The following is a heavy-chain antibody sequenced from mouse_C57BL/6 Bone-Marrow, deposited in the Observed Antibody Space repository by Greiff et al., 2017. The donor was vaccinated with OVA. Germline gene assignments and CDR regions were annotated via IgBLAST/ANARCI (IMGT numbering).Heavy chain of an antibody. V-gene: IGHV1-81*01. CDR3: ARPGLYYAMDY. CDR1: GYTFTSYG. J-gene: IGHJ4*01. CDR2: IYPRSGNT. D-gene: IGHD3-1*01. Sequence: QVQLQQSGAELARPGASVKLSCKASGYTFTSYGLSWVKQRTGQGLEWIGEIYPRSGNTYYNEKFKGKATLTADKSSSTAYMELRSLTSEDSAVYFCARPGLYYAMDYWGQGTSVTVSS.